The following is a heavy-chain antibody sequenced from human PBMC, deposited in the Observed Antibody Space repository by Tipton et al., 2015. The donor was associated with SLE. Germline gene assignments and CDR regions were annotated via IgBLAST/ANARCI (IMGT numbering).Heavy chain of an antibody. CDR3: ARHPRAMYYYGSGSYPNWFDP. J-gene: IGHJ5*02. Sequence: TLSLTCAVSGDSIRSHYWSWIRQPPGKGPEWIGYVFYSGSPNYNPSLKSRVTISADTSKNQFSLRLTSVIAADTAVYYCARHPRAMYYYGSGSYPNWFDPWGQGTLVTVSS. CDR1: GDSIRSHY. CDR2: VFYSGSP. V-gene: IGHV4-59*08. D-gene: IGHD3-10*01.